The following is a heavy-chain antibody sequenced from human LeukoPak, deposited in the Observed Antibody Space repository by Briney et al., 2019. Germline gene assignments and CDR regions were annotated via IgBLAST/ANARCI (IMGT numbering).Heavy chain of an antibody. CDR3: ARDMGYSSSWTFDP. J-gene: IGHJ5*02. CDR2: IYTSGST. Sequence: SETLSLTCTVSGGSISSSSYYWSWIRQPAGKGLEWIGRIYTSGSTNYNPSLKSRVTMSVDTSKNQFSLKLSSVTAADTAVYYYARDMGYSSSWTFDPWGQGTLVTVAS. V-gene: IGHV4-61*02. D-gene: IGHD6-13*01. CDR1: GGSISSSSYY.